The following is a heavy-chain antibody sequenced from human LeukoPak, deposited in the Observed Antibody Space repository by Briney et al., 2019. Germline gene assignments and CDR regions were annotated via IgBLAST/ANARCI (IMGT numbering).Heavy chain of an antibody. CDR1: GGSISSSSYY. D-gene: IGHD3-3*01. V-gene: IGHV4-39*01. J-gene: IGHJ5*02. Sequence: SETLSLTCTVSGGSISSSSYYWGWIRQPPGKGLEWTGSIYYGGSTYYNPSLKSRVTISVDTSKNQFSLKLSSVTAADTAVYYCARHFWRATAFDPWGQGTLVTVSS. CDR2: IYYGGST. CDR3: ARHFWRATAFDP.